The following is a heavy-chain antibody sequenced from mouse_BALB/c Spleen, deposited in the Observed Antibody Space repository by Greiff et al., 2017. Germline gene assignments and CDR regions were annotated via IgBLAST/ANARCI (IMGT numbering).Heavy chain of an antibody. CDR3: ARHGTITFAY. J-gene: IGHJ3*01. CDR2: ISSGGSYT. Sequence: DVKLVESGGDLVKPGGSLKLSCAASGFTFSSYGMSWVRQTPDKRLEWVATISSGGSYTYYPDSVKGRFTISRDNAKNTLYLQMSSLKSEDTAMYYCARHGTITFAYWGQGTLVTVSA. V-gene: IGHV5-6*02. D-gene: IGHD2-4*01. CDR1: GFTFSSYG.